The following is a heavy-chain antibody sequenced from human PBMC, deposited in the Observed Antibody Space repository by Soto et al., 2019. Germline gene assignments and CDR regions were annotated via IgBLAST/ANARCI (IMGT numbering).Heavy chain of an antibody. CDR3: ARDRVSSSSWYEVDAIDI. CDR2: ISSSSSTI. J-gene: IGHJ3*02. D-gene: IGHD6-13*01. CDR1: GFTFSSYS. Sequence: GGSLRLSCAASGFTFSSYSMNWVRQAPGKGLEWVSYISSSSSTIYYADSVKGRFTISRDNAKNSLYLQMNSLRDEDTAVYYCARDRVSSSSWYEVDAIDISGQGTMVTVS. V-gene: IGHV3-48*02.